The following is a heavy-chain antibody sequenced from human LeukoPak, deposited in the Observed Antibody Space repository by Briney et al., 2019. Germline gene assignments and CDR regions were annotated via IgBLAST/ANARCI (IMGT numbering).Heavy chain of an antibody. CDR3: ARGSVRGKDY. V-gene: IGHV4-34*01. D-gene: IGHD3-10*01. J-gene: IGHJ4*02. CDR1: GGSFSGYY. Sequence: SETLSLTCAVYGGSFSGYYWSWIRQPPGKGLEWIGEINHSGSTNYNPSLKSRVTISVDTSKNQFSLKLSSVTAADTTVYYCARGSVRGKDYWGQGTLVTVSS. CDR2: INHSGST.